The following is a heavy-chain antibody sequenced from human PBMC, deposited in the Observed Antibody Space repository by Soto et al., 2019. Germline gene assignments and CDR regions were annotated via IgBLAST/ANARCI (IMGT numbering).Heavy chain of an antibody. V-gene: IGHV3-48*01. J-gene: IGHJ5*02. D-gene: IGHD1-26*01. Sequence: EVQLVESGGDLVQPGGSLRLSCAGSGFTFSTYNMNWVRQAPGKGLEWVSYISTRSTIIYYAGSVKGRFTISRDDAKNSLYLQMNSLRAEDTAVFYCAGDRGIVEAHWWFDPWGQGTLVTVSS. CDR3: AGDRGIVEAHWWFDP. CDR2: ISTRSTII. CDR1: GFTFSTYN.